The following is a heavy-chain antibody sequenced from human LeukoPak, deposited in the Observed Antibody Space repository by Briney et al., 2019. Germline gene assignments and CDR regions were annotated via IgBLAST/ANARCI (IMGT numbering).Heavy chain of an antibody. J-gene: IGHJ4*02. V-gene: IGHV1-46*01. CDR1: GYTFTSYY. CDR2: INPSGGST. CDR3: ARGARRVDIVVVPAAINEPGFDY. D-gene: IGHD2-2*02. Sequence: ASVKVSCKASGYTFTSYYMHWVRQTPGLGLEWMGIINPSGGSTSYAQKFQGRVTMTRDTSTSTVYMELSSLRSEDTAVYYCARGARRVDIVVVPAAINEPGFDYWGQGTLVTVSS.